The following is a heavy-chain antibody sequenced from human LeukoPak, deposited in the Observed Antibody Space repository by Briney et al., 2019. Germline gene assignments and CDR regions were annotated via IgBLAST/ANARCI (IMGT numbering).Heavy chain of an antibody. J-gene: IGHJ5*02. V-gene: IGHV1-2*02. Sequence: GASVKVSCKASGYTFTGYYMHWVRQAPGQGLEWMGWINPNSGGTNYAQKFQGRVTMTRDTSISTAYMELSRLRSDDTAVYYCAREEEVTVIVVTHSGWFDPWGQGTLVTVPS. CDR2: INPNSGGT. CDR3: AREEEVTVIVVTHSGWFDP. D-gene: IGHD3-22*01. CDR1: GYTFTGYY.